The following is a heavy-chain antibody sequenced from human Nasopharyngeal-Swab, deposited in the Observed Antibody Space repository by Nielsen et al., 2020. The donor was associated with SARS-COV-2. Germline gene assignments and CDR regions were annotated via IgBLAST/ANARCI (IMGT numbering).Heavy chain of an antibody. CDR1: GFIFSASA. CDR2: IGDKDHNYAT. J-gene: IGHJ4*02. CDR3: TTDFYFDY. V-gene: IGHV3-73*01. Sequence: GESLKISCAASGFIFSASAIHWVRQASGKGLEWVGRIGDKDHNYATTYGASVQGRFTNSSDDSKNTAFLQMDSLKTEDTALYYCTTDFYFDYWGQGTLVTVSS.